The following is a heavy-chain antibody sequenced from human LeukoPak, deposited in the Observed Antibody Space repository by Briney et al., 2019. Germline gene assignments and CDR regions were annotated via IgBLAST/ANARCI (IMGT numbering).Heavy chain of an antibody. Sequence: SETLSLTCTVSGGSISSSSYYWGWIRQPPGKGLEWIGSIYYSGSTYYNPSLKSRVTISVDTSKNQFSLKLSSVTAADTAVYYCAGTMVRGVFGYWGQGTLVTVSS. D-gene: IGHD3-10*01. CDR3: AGTMVRGVFGY. J-gene: IGHJ4*02. CDR2: IYYSGST. CDR1: GGSISSSSYY. V-gene: IGHV4-39*01.